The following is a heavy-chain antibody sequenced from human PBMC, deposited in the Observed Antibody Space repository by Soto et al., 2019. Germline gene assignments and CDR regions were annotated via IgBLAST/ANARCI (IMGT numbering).Heavy chain of an antibody. D-gene: IGHD4-4*01. CDR3: ARDYSNTPGGY. J-gene: IGHJ4*02. V-gene: IGHV1-69*02. Sequence: GASVKVSCKASGGTFSCYTLSWVRHAPGQGLEWMGRIIPILGIANYAQKFQGRVTITADKSTSTAYMELSSLRSEDTAVYYCARDYSNTPGGYSGQGTLVTVSS. CDR1: GGTFSCYT. CDR2: IIPILGIA.